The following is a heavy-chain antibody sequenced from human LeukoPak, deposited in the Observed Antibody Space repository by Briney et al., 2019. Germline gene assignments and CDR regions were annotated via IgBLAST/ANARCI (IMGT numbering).Heavy chain of an antibody. V-gene: IGHV1-2*02. Sequence: GASVKVSCKASGYTFTGYYMHWVRQAPGQGLEWMGWINPNSGGTNYAQKFKGRVTMTRDTSISTAYMELSRLRSDDTAVYYCASPFYDTIFGVETKPYYYYYGMDVWGQGTTVTVSS. CDR2: INPNSGGT. J-gene: IGHJ6*02. D-gene: IGHD3-3*01. CDR3: ASPFYDTIFGVETKPYYYYYGMDV. CDR1: GYTFTGYY.